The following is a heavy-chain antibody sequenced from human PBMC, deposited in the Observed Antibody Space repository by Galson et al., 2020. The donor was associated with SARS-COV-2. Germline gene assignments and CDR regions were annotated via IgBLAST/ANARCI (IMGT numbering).Heavy chain of an antibody. Sequence: SQTLSLTCAVYGGSFSGYYWSRIRQPPGKGLEGSGAIGHTGRTNYKPSLKNRVTLSVDTSKNQFSLRLTSVPAPDTAFYYCARGFVSVNMIGVVSTSAEIGLDCWSQGSLVTVSS. CDR3: ARGFVSVNMIGVVSTSAEIGLDC. CDR1: GGSFSGYY. CDR2: IGHTGRT. V-gene: IGHV4-34*01. J-gene: IGHJ4*02. D-gene: IGHD3-22*01.